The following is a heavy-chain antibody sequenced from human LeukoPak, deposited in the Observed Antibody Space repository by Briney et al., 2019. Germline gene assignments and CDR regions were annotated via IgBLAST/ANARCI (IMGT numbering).Heavy chain of an antibody. CDR2: INPSGGST. CDR1: GYTFTSYY. D-gene: IGHD3-3*01. V-gene: IGHV1-46*01. Sequence: ASVKVSCKASGYTFTSYYMHWVRQAPGQGLEWMGIINPSGGSTSYAQKFQGRVTMTRDTSTSTVYMELSSLGSEDTAVYYCARDFPPPDFWSGYSIGSQRSAFDYWGQGTLVTVSS. J-gene: IGHJ4*02. CDR3: ARDFPPPDFWSGYSIGSQRSAFDY.